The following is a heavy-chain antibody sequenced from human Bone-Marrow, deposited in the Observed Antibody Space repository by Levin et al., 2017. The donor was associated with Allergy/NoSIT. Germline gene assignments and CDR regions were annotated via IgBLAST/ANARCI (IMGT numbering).Heavy chain of an antibody. J-gene: IGHJ2*01. CDR3: ARGPYHGPWYFEF. CDR1: GGAFNDYY. D-gene: IGHD2-2*01. CDR2: INQSGNS. V-gene: IGHV4-34*01. Sequence: SETLSLTCAVYGGAFNDYYWNWIRQSPGKGLEWIGEINQSGNSDYNPSLKTRVSMSIDSIKKQFSLKLNSVTAADTAIYYCARGPYHGPWYFEFWGRGSRVTVSS.